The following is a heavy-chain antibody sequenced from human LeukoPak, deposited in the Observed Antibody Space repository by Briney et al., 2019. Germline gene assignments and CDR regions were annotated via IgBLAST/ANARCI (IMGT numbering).Heavy chain of an antibody. J-gene: IGHJ4*02. D-gene: IGHD2-21*01. CDR2: IFHSGST. CDR1: GXSISSSNW. Sequence: ASGTLSLTCAVSGXSISSSNWWSWVRQPPGKGLEWIGEIFHSGSTNYNPSLKSRVTISVDKSKNQFSLKLSSVTAADTAVYYCARQLAYCGGDCFFYWGQGTLVTVSS. CDR3: ARQLAYCGGDCFFY. V-gene: IGHV4-4*02.